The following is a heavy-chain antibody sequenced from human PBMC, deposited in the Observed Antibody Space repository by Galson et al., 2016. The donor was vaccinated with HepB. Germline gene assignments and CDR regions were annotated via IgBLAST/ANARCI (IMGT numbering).Heavy chain of an antibody. Sequence: SLRLSCAASGFPFSSYAMHWVRQAPGKGLEWVSVISGSGGSTYYADSVKGRFTISRDNSKNTLYLQMNSLRAEDTAVYYCAKTDWDYDGANWFDPWGQGTLVTVSS. CDR3: AKTDWDYDGANWFDP. CDR1: GFPFSSYA. J-gene: IGHJ5*02. D-gene: IGHD4-17*01. V-gene: IGHV3-23*01. CDR2: ISGSGGST.